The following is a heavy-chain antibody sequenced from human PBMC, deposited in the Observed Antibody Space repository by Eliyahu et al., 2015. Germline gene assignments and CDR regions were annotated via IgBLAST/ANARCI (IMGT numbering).Heavy chain of an antibody. Sequence: GRFTISRDNSKNTLYLQMNSLRAEDTAVYYCAKGRRNIVVVPAVFDYWGQGTLVTVSS. V-gene: IGHV3-23*01. J-gene: IGHJ4*02. D-gene: IGHD2-2*01. CDR3: AKGRRNIVVVPAVFDY.